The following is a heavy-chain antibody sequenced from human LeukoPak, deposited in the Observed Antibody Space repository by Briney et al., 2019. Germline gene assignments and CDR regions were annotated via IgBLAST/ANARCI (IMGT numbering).Heavy chain of an antibody. V-gene: IGHV1-2*04. Sequence: ASAKVSCKASGYTFTGYYMHWARQAPGQGLEWMGWINPNSGGTNYAQKFQGWVTMTRDTSISTAYMELSRLRSDDTAVYYCARGRGYSYGTYYFDYWGQGTLVTVSS. J-gene: IGHJ4*02. D-gene: IGHD5-18*01. CDR1: GYTFTGYY. CDR3: ARGRGYSYGTYYFDY. CDR2: INPNSGGT.